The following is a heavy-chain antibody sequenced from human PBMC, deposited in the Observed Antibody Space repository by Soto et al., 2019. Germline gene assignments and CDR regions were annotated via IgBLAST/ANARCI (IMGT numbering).Heavy chain of an antibody. Sequence: QVHLVQSGTEVKKPGTSMKVSCRASGYTFTSYAINWVRQAPGQGLEWVGRIIAYNGNTHSAQKLQGRVTMTIDTSTSTAYMERRSLRSDDTAVDYCARGHPSNDHGSRSSLDTWGQGTLLTVSA. CDR3: ARGHPSNDHGSRSSLDT. J-gene: IGHJ5*02. V-gene: IGHV1-18*01. CDR2: IIAYNGNT. D-gene: IGHD3-10*01. CDR1: GYTFTSYA.